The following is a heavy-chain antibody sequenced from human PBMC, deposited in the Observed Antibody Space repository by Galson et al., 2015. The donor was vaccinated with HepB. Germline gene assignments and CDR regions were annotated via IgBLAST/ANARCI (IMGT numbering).Heavy chain of an antibody. CDR2: ISAYNGNT. CDR1: GYTFTSYG. Sequence: SVKVSCKASGYTFTSYGISWVRQAPGQGLEWMGWISAYNGNTNYAQKLQGRVTMTTDTSTSTAYMELRSLRSDDTAVYYCARDLGNDAGDSTPNWLDYWGQGTLVTVSS. CDR3: ARDLGNDAGDSTPNWLDY. V-gene: IGHV1-18*01. D-gene: IGHD2-8*01. J-gene: IGHJ4*02.